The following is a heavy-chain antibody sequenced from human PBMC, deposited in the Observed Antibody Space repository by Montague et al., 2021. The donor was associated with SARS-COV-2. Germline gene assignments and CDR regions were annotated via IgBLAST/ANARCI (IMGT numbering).Heavy chain of an antibody. CDR3: ARLNVGTGRAVVDV. J-gene: IGHJ6*04. CDR2: IPYSGNT. CDR1: GGSVNSGNYF. D-gene: IGHD2-21*02. Sequence: SETLSLTCTVSGGSVNSGNYFWIWIRPPHGMGLDYIGYIPYSGNTNYNLSLRSRVTMSVDTSNNQFSLKLMSLTAADTAEYYCARLNVGTGRAVVDVWGKGTPVTVSS. V-gene: IGHV4-61*01.